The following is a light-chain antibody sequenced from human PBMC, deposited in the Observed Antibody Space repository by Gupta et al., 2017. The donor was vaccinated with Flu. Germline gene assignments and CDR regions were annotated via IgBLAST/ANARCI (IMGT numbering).Light chain of an antibody. J-gene: IGKJ4*01. V-gene: IGKV3-20*01. CDR1: RCVNNNL. CDR2: GAS. Sequence: VAPIERTTIPCRSSRCVNNNLLTWYQQKPGQAPRLLIYGASSRATGIPDRFSGSGSGTDFTLTISSLEAEDVAVYYCQQYWRAVYTFGGGTKLEIK. CDR3: QQYWRAVYT.